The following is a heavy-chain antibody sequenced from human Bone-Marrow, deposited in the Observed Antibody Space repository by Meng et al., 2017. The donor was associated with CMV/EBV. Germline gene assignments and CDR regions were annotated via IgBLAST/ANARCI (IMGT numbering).Heavy chain of an antibody. D-gene: IGHD3-3*01. V-gene: IGHV3-23*01. CDR2: ISGGDGAA. J-gene: IGHJ4*02. CDR1: GFTTFSVYG. Sequence: GVLKISCTASGFTTFSVYGMNWVRQAPGKGLEWVSSISGGDGAAYNADSVRGRFTISRDNSRNSLYLQMNSLRVEDTAIYYCATIPPGEFWSDYCDSWAQGTLVTVSS. CDR3: ATIPPGEFWSDYCDS.